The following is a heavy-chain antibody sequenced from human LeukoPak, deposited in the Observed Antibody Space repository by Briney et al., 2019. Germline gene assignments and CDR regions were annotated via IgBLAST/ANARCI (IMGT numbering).Heavy chain of an antibody. D-gene: IGHD6-19*01. CDR1: GYTFTDYY. Sequence: ASVKVSCKVSGYTFTDYYMHWVQQAPGKGLEWMGLVDPEDGETIYAEKFQGRVTITADTFTDTAYMELSSLRSEDTAVYYCATRAVASFDYWGQGTLVTVSS. J-gene: IGHJ4*02. CDR3: ATRAVASFDY. V-gene: IGHV1-69-2*01. CDR2: VDPEDGET.